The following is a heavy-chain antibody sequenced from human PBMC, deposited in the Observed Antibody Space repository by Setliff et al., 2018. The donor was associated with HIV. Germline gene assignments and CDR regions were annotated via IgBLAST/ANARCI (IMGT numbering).Heavy chain of an antibody. Sequence: ASVKVSCKASGDTFTRYAISWVRQAPGQGLEWMGWINTNAGNSIYAQGFTGRFVFSFDTSDSTAYLQISDLKAEDTAVYYCARGRDYDFWSGYHELTFYLDYWGQGSLVTVSS. CDR1: GDTFTRYA. J-gene: IGHJ4*02. CDR2: INTNAGNS. CDR3: ARGRDYDFWSGYHELTFYLDY. V-gene: IGHV7-4-1*02. D-gene: IGHD3-3*01.